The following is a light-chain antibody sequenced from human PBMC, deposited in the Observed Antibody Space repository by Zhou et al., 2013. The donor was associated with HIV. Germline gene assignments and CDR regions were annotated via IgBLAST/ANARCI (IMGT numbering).Light chain of an antibody. CDR3: QQYNTSPWT. Sequence: EIVLTQSPATLSVSPGERASLSCRASQRVGSNLAWYQQKPGQAPRLLIYASFDRADDIPDRFTGSGSGTDFTLTIERLEPEDAAVYYCQQYNTSPWTFGLGTTVEI. CDR2: ASF. CDR1: QRVGSN. J-gene: IGKJ1*01. V-gene: IGKV3D-20*02.